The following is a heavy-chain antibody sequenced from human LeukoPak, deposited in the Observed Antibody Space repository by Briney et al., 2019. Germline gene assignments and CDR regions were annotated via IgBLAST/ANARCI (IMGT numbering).Heavy chain of an antibody. Sequence: SETLSLTCTVSGGTITTYYWSWIRQPPGKGLEWIAYINYAGTTNYNPSLKSRVTISLDMSKNQFSLNLSSVTAADTAVYYCARVSVRYGDYYFDHWGQGTLVIVSS. D-gene: IGHD4-17*01. J-gene: IGHJ4*02. CDR2: INYAGTT. CDR3: ARVSVRYGDYYFDH. CDR1: GGTITTYY. V-gene: IGHV4-59*01.